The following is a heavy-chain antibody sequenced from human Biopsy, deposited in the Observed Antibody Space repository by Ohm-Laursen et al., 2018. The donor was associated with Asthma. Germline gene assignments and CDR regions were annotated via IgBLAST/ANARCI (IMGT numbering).Heavy chain of an antibody. CDR3: ARGYSGTDRIVYYYSGMEV. D-gene: IGHD5-12*01. J-gene: IGHJ6*02. CDR2: LIPVLGTA. CDR1: GDSLGSFINYA. Sequence: SSVKVSCNASGDSLGSFINYAISWVRQAPRQGLEWMGGLIPVLGTADYAPMFEGRVTITADESTSTAYLELTSLRFEDTAVCYCARGYSGTDRIVYYYSGMEVWGQGTTVTVSS. V-gene: IGHV1-69*01.